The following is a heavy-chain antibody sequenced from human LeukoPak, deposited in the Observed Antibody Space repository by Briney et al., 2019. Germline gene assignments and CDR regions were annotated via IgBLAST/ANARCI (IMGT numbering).Heavy chain of an antibody. CDR2: IIPIFGTA. J-gene: IGHJ6*03. Sequence: SVKVSCKASGGTFSSYAISWVRQAPGQGLEWMGGIIPIFGTANYAQKFQGRVTITTDESTSTAYMELSSLRSEDTAVYYCVRAVVPRHYYYYYMDVWGKGTTVTVSS. CDR1: GGTFSSYA. D-gene: IGHD2-2*01. CDR3: VRAVVPRHYYYYYMDV. V-gene: IGHV1-69*05.